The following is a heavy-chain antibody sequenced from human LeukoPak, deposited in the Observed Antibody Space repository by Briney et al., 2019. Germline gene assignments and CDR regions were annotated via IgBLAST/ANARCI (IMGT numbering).Heavy chain of an antibody. J-gene: IGHJ4*02. CDR3: ARDGGSSWYFDY. Sequence: GGSLRLSCAASGITFSGSAMHWVRQAPGRGLEWVAVISYDGSNKYYADSVKGRFTISRDNSKNTLCLQMNSLRAEDTAVYYCARDGGSSWYFDYWGQGTLVTVSS. V-gene: IGHV3-30*04. CDR2: ISYDGSNK. D-gene: IGHD6-13*01. CDR1: GITFSGSA.